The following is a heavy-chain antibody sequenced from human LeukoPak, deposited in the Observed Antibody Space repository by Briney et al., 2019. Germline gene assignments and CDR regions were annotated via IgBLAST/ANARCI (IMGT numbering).Heavy chain of an antibody. Sequence: PGGSLRLSCAASGFTFSDYYMSWIRQAPGKGLEWVSYISSSGSTIYYADSVKGRFTISRDNAKNSLYLQMNSLRAEDTAVYYCARVKGSSWYVPAWFDPWGQGTLVTVSS. CDR2: ISSSGSTI. J-gene: IGHJ5*02. CDR1: GFTFSDYY. V-gene: IGHV3-11*04. D-gene: IGHD6-13*01. CDR3: ARVKGSSWYVPAWFDP.